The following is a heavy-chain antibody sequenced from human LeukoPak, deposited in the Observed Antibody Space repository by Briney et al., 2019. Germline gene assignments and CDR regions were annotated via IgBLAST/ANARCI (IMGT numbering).Heavy chain of an antibody. CDR3: ARGDGSGWYPRESEGWYYFDY. CDR1: GFTFSRYS. V-gene: IGHV3-21*01. J-gene: IGHJ4*02. D-gene: IGHD6-19*01. CDR2: ISSSSSYR. Sequence: PGGSLRLSCAASGFTFSRYSMNWVRQAPGKGLEWVSSISSSSSYRYYVDSVKGRFTISRDNSKNTLYLQMNSLRAEDTAVYYCARGDGSGWYPRESEGWYYFDYWGQGTLVTVSS.